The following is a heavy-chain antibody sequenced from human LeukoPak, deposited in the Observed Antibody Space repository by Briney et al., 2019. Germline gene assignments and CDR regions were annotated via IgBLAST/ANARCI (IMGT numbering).Heavy chain of an antibody. CDR2: INSDGSST. CDR3: ARDWYYAIDY. V-gene: IGHV3-74*01. J-gene: IGHJ4*02. CDR1: GYTFSSAW. Sequence: SGGSLRLSCAGTGYTFSSAWMHWVRQAPGKGLVWVSRINSDGSSTIYADSVRGRFTISRDNAKNTLYLQMNSLRADDTAVYYCARDWYYAIDYWGQGTLVTVYS. D-gene: IGHD2-2*01.